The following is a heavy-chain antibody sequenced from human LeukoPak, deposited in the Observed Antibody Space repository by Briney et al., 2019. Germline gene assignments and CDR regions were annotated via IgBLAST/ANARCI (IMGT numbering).Heavy chain of an antibody. D-gene: IGHD6-19*01. J-gene: IGHJ4*02. V-gene: IGHV4-38-2*02. CDR3: ARDLYSSGWGYFDY. CDR1: GYSISRGYY. Sequence: SETLSLTCTISGYSISRGYYWGWIRQPPGKGLEWIGSIYYNPSLKSRVTISLDTSENQFSLKLSSVTAADTAVYYCARDLYSSGWGYFDYWGQGTLVTVSS. CDR2: IY.